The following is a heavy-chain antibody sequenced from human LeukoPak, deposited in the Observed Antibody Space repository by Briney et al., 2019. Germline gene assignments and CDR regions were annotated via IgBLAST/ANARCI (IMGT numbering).Heavy chain of an antibody. CDR3: ARSAAYYDSSGPFDY. J-gene: IGHJ4*02. CDR2: IYPGDSDT. Sequence: LGESLKISCRGSGYSFTSYWIGWVRQMPGKGLEWMGIIYPGDSDTRYSPSFQGQVTISADKSISTAYLQWSSLKASDTAMYYCARSAAYYDSSGPFDYWGQGTLVTVSS. CDR1: GYSFTSYW. D-gene: IGHD3-22*01. V-gene: IGHV5-51*01.